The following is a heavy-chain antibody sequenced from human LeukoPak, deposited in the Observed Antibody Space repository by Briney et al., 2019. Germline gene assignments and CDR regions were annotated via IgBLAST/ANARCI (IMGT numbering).Heavy chain of an antibody. V-gene: IGHV4-34*01. J-gene: IGHJ4*02. CDR3: ARGLGITGTTGSFDY. Sequence: SETLSLTCAVYGGSFSGYYWSWIRQPPGKGLEWIGEINHSGSTNYNPSLKSRVTISVDTSKNQFSLKLSSVTAADTAVYYCARGLGITGTTGSFDYWGQGTLVTVSS. CDR2: INHSGST. CDR1: GGSFSGYY. D-gene: IGHD1-7*01.